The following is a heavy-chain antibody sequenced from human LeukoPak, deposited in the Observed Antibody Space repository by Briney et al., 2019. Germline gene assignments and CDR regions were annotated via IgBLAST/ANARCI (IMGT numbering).Heavy chain of an antibody. CDR1: GGSISSATYY. CDR2: IYSSGST. V-gene: IGHV4-61*02. CDR3: ARDLLHCGYAFDI. J-gene: IGHJ3*02. Sequence: PSQTLSLTCTVSGGSISSATYYWSWIRQPAGKGLEWIGRIYSSGSTNYNPSLKSRVTISVDPSKNQFSLKLSSVTAADTAVYYCARDLLHCGYAFDIWGQGSMVTVSS. D-gene: IGHD2-21*01.